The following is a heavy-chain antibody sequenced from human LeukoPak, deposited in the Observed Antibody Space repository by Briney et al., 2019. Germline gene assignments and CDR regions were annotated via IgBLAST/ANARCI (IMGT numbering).Heavy chain of an antibody. CDR1: GFTVSSNY. CDR2: IYSGDSA. D-gene: IGHD3-22*01. CDR3: ARDRSGYDGFDI. Sequence: GGSLRLSCAGSGFTVSSNYMSWVRQAPGKGLEWVSAIYSGDSAYYADSVKSRFTISRHNSKDTLYLQMNSLRADDTAMYYCARDRSGYDGFDIWGQGTMVTVSS. J-gene: IGHJ3*02. V-gene: IGHV3-53*04.